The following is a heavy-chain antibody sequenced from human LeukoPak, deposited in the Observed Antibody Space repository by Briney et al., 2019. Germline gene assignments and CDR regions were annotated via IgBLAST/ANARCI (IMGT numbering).Heavy chain of an antibody. CDR3: GRIAAAGMGDY. CDR1: GFPFSSYA. V-gene: IGHV3-64*01. D-gene: IGHD6-13*01. Sequence: PGGSLRLSCGASGFPFSSYAMHWVRQAPGKGLEYVSAISNYGASTYYANSVKGKFTISRDNSMNTLYLQMDSLRAEDMGVYYCGRIAAAGMGDYWGQGTLVTVSS. J-gene: IGHJ4*02. CDR2: ISNYGAST.